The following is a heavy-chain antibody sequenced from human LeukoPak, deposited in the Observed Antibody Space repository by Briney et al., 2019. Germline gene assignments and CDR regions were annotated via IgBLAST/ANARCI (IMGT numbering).Heavy chain of an antibody. CDR3: ARDHREVAGLFDY. J-gene: IGHJ4*02. Sequence: GGSLRLSCAASGFTFSSYSMNWVRQAPGKGLEWVSSISSSSSFIYYADSVKGRFTISRDNAENSLYLQMNSLRAEDTAVYYCARDHREVAGLFDYWGQGTLVTVSS. D-gene: IGHD6-19*01. CDR1: GFTFSSYS. CDR2: ISSSSSFI. V-gene: IGHV3-21*01.